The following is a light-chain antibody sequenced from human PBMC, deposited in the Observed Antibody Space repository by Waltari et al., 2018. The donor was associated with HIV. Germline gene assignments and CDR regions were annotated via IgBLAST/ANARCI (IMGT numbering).Light chain of an antibody. CDR2: EVS. Sequence: QSALTQPPSASGSPGQSVTISCTGTSSDVGGYNYVSWYQQHPGKAPKLMIYEVSKRPEGVPDRFSGSKSGNTASLTVSGLQAEDEADYYCSSYAGSNKVVVFGGGTKLTVL. CDR1: SSDVGGYNY. V-gene: IGLV2-8*01. CDR3: SSYAGSNKVVV. J-gene: IGLJ2*01.